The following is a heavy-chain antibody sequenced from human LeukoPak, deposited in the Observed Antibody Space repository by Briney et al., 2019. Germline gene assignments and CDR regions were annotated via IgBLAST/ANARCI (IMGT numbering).Heavy chain of an antibody. J-gene: IGHJ4*02. CDR1: GFTFSSYA. V-gene: IGHV3-30-3*01. CDR3: AREAEWELLHDY. CDR2: ISYDGSNK. D-gene: IGHD1-26*01. Sequence: AGRSLRLSCAASGFTFSSYAMRWVRQAPGKGLEWVAVISYDGSNKYYADSVKGRFTISRDNSKNTLYLQMNSLRAEDTAVYYCAREAEWELLHDYWGQGTLVTVSS.